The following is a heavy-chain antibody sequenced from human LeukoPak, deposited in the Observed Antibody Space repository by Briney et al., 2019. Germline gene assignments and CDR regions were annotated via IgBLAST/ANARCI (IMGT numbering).Heavy chain of an antibody. J-gene: IGHJ4*02. CDR2: INHSGST. CDR1: GGSFSGYY. D-gene: IGHD5-24*01. V-gene: IGHV4-34*01. Sequence: SETLSPTCAVYGGSFSGYYWSWIRQPPGKGLEWIGEINHSGSTNYNPSLKSRVTISVDTSKNQFSLKLSSVTAADTAVYYCARARGDGLIDYWGQGSLVTVSS. CDR3: ARARGDGLIDY.